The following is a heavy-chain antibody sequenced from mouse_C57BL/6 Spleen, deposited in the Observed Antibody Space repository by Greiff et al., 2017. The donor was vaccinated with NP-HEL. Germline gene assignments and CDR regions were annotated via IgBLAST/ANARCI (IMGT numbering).Heavy chain of an antibody. J-gene: IGHJ4*01. V-gene: IGHV5-12*01. Sequence: EVNVVESGGGLVQPGGSLKLSCAASGFTFSDYYMYWVRQTPEKRLEWVAYISNGGGSTYYPDTVKGRFTISRDNAKNTLYLQMSRLKSEDTAMYYCARHPPYGKGAMDYWGQGTSVTVSS. CDR1: GFTFSDYY. CDR2: ISNGGGST. D-gene: IGHD2-1*01. CDR3: ARHPPYGKGAMDY.